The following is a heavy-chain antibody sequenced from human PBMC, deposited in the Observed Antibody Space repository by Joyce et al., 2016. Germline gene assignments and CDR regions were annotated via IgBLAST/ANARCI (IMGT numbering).Heavy chain of an antibody. CDR3: ARESYSYGSGRAGGFDY. CDR1: GGSINSLNW. CDR2: IYHSGST. V-gene: IGHV4-4*02. Sequence: QVQLQESGPGLVNPSGTLSLTCAVSGGSINSLNWWSWVRQSPGKGLEWIGEIYHSGSTNYNPSLRSRVTISVDKSTKQFSLKLTAVTAADTAVYYCARESYSYGSGRAGGFDYWGQGTRVIVSS. D-gene: IGHD3-10*01. J-gene: IGHJ4*02.